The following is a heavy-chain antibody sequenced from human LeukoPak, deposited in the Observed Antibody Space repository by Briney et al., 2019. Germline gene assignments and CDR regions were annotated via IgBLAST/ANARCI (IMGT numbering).Heavy chain of an antibody. Sequence: GASVKVSCKASGYTFTSYDINWVRQATGQGLEWMGGIMPLFNTADYAQQFQGRVTITTDESTSTAYMELSSLRFEDTAMYYCARVDRYHYYLDVWGKGTTVTVSS. CDR1: GYTFTSYD. CDR3: ARVDRYHYYLDV. CDR2: IMPLFNTA. V-gene: IGHV1-69*05. J-gene: IGHJ6*03.